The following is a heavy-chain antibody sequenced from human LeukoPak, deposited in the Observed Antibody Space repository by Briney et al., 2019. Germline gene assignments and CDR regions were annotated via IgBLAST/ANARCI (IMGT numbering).Heavy chain of an antibody. D-gene: IGHD3-10*01. Sequence: GASVKVSCKASGGTFSSYAISWVRQAPGQGLEWMGWINPNSGGTNYAQKFQGWVTMTRDTSISTAYMELSRLRSDDTAVYYCARGGLLLLWFGESLDYWGQGTLVTVSS. CDR1: GGTFSSYA. V-gene: IGHV1-2*04. CDR3: ARGGLLLLWFGESLDY. J-gene: IGHJ4*02. CDR2: INPNSGGT.